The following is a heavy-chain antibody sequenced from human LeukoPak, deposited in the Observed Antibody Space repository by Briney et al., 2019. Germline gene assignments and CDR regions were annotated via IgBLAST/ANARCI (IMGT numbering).Heavy chain of an antibody. J-gene: IGHJ6*03. CDR1: GGSISSYY. V-gene: IGHV4-4*07. CDR2: IYTSGST. Sequence: PSETLSLTCTVSGGSISSYYWSWLRQPAGKGLEWIGRIYTSGSTNYNPSLKSRVTMSVDTSKNQFSLKLSSVTAADTAVYYCARVASGSTSSRYMDVWGKGTTVTVSS. D-gene: IGHD2-2*01. CDR3: ARVASGSTSSRYMDV.